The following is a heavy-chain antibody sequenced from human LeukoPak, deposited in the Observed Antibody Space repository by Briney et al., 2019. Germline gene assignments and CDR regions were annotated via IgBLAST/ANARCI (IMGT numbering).Heavy chain of an antibody. Sequence: ASVKVSCKASGYTFTSYYMHWVRQAPGQGLEWMGLINPTGGSTGYAQKFQGRVTMTRDTSISTAYMELSRLRSDDTAVYYCARDRMGSSLLDPWGQGTLVTVSS. D-gene: IGHD6-6*01. CDR1: GYTFTSYY. CDR2: INPTGGST. J-gene: IGHJ5*02. CDR3: ARDRMGSSLLDP. V-gene: IGHV1-2*06.